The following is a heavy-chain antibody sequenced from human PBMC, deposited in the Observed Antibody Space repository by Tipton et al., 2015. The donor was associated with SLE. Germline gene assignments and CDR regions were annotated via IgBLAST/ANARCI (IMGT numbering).Heavy chain of an antibody. CDR2: ISSSSSYI. Sequence: GSLRLSCAASGFTFSSYWMNWVRQAPGKGLEWVSSISSSSSYIYYADSVKGRFTISRDNAKNSLYLQMNSLRAEDTAVYYCARAPIQWLVRGVDYYGMDVWGQGTTVTVSS. V-gene: IGHV3-21*01. CDR3: ARAPIQWLVRGVDYYGMDV. CDR1: GFTFSSYW. J-gene: IGHJ6*02. D-gene: IGHD6-19*01.